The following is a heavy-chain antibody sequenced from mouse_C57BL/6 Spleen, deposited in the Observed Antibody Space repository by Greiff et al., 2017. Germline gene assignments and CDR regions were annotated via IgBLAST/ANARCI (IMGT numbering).Heavy chain of an antibody. V-gene: IGHV1-9*01. D-gene: IGHD3-2*02. CDR3: ERYLDRSGFGFAY. CDR2: ILPGSGST. J-gene: IGHJ3*01. Sequence: VQLQQSGAELMKPGASVKLSCKATGYTFTGYWIEWVKQRPGHGLEWIGGILPGSGSTKYNEKFKGKATFTADTSSNTAYMQLSIRTAEDSAIYDCERYLDRSGFGFAYWGQGTLVTVSA. CDR1: GYTFTGYW.